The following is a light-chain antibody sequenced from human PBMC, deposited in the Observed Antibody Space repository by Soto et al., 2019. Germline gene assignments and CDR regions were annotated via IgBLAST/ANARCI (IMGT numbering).Light chain of an antibody. CDR3: QQRHMWPIT. CDR2: DTS. CDR1: QGIGDT. Sequence: EIVMTQSPATLSVSPGEGATLSCRASQGIGDTLAWYQQKPGQTPRLLIYDTSIRATGVPARFSGSRSGAEFTLTISSLEPEDSAVYYCQQRHMWPITFGQGTRLEIK. J-gene: IGKJ5*01. V-gene: IGKV3-15*01.